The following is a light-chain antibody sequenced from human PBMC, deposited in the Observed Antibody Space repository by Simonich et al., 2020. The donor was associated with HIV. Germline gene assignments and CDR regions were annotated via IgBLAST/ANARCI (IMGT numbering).Light chain of an antibody. CDR3: QQYNNWAPLT. V-gene: IGKV4-1*01. CDR1: QSVLYSSNNKNY. J-gene: IGKJ4*01. CDR2: WAS. Sequence: DIVMTQSPDSLAVSLGERATINCKSSQSVLYSSNNKNYLAWYQQKPGQPPKLLIYWASTRESGVPDRFSGSGSGTDFTLTISSLQSEDFAVYYCQQYNNWAPLTFGGGTKVEIK.